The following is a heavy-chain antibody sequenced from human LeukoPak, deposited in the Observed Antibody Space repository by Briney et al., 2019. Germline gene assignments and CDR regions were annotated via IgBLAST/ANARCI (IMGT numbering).Heavy chain of an antibody. CDR1: GGSISSYY. Sequence: SETLSLTCTVSGGSISSYYWIWMRQSPGKGLECIGRIYTSGSTNYNPSLKSRVTISVDTSKNQFSLKLSSVTAADTAVYYCARSSSSGWGFRFDPWGQGTLVTVSS. J-gene: IGHJ5*02. D-gene: IGHD6-19*01. V-gene: IGHV4-4*07. CDR2: IYTSGST. CDR3: ARSSSSGWGFRFDP.